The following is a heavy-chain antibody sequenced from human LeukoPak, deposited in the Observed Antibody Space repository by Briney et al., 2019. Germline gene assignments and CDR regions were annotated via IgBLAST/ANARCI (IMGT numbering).Heavy chain of an antibody. V-gene: IGHV4-59*01. Sequence: SETLSLTCTVSGGSISSYYWSWIRQPPGKGLEWIGYIYYSGSTNYNPSLKSRVTISVDTSKNQFSLKLSSVTAADTAVYYCARPVTAVGELWFDPWGQGTLVTVSS. J-gene: IGHJ5*02. D-gene: IGHD1-7*01. CDR1: GGSISSYY. CDR2: IYYSGST. CDR3: ARPVTAVGELWFDP.